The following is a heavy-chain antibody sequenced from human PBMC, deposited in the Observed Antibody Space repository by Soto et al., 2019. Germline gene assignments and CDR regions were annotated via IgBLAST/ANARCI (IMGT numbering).Heavy chain of an antibody. D-gene: IGHD3-22*01. J-gene: IGHJ4*02. Sequence: QVQLVQSGAEVKKPGASVKVSCKASGYTFTSYAMHWVRQAPGQRLEWMGWINAGNGNTKYSQKFQGRVTITRDTSASTAYMELSSLRSEDTAVYYCARDGYYDSSGYSHFDYWGQGTLVTVSS. CDR3: ARDGYYDSSGYSHFDY. CDR1: GYTFTSYA. V-gene: IGHV1-3*01. CDR2: INAGNGNT.